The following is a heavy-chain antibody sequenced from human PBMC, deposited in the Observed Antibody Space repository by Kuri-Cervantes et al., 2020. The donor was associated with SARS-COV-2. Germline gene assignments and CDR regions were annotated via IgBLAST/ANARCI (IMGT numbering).Heavy chain of an antibody. D-gene: IGHD4-11*01. CDR1: GYSFTSYW. CDR3: ARLDPWGVTNYYYYYMDV. CDR2: IYPGDPDT. J-gene: IGHJ6*03. Sequence: GESLKISCKGSGYSFTSYWIGWVRQMPGKGLEWMGIIYPGDPDTRYSPSFQGQVTISADKSISTAYLQWSSLKATDTAMYYCARLDPWGVTNYYYYYMDVWGKGTTVTVSS. V-gene: IGHV5-51*01.